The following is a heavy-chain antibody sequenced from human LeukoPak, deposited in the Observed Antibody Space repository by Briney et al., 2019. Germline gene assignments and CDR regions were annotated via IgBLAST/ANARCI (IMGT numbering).Heavy chain of an antibody. CDR3: ARANYGSGYVFDY. D-gene: IGHD3-10*01. V-gene: IGHV3-21*01. Sequence: PGGSLRLSCAASGFTFSSYSMNWVRQAPGKGLEWVSSISSSGSYIYYSDSVKGRFTISRDNAKNSLYLQMNSLRAEDTAVYYCARANYGSGYVFDYWGQGTLVTVSS. CDR1: GFTFSSYS. J-gene: IGHJ4*02. CDR2: ISSSGSYI.